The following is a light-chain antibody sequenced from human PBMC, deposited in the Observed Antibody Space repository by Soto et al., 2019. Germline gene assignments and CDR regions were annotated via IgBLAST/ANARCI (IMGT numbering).Light chain of an antibody. CDR1: QVIGNY. CDR3: QKYNSGLIT. J-gene: IGKJ5*01. CDR2: GAY. Sequence: DIQMTQSPSSLSASVGDRVTITCRASQVIGNYLAWYQQKPGKVPKLLIYGAYTLQSGVPSRFSGSGSGTDFTLTISSLQPEDVAIDYCQKYNSGLITFGKGTRMEI. V-gene: IGKV1-27*01.